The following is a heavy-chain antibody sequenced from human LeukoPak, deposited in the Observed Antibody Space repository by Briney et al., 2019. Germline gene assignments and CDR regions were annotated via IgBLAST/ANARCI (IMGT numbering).Heavy chain of an antibody. CDR1: GFTFSSYS. J-gene: IGHJ4*02. V-gene: IGHV3-21*01. D-gene: IGHD4-11*01. Sequence: GGSLRLSCAASGFTFSSYSMNWVRQAPGKGLEWVSSISSSSSYIYYADSVKGRFTISRDNAKNSLYLQMNSLRAEDTAVYYCARVEADSDYAGLDYWGQGTLVTVSS. CDR2: ISSSSSYI. CDR3: ARVEADSDYAGLDY.